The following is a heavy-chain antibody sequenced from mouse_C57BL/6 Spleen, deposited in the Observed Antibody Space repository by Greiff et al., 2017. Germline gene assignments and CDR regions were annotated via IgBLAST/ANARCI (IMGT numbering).Heavy chain of an antibody. J-gene: IGHJ4*01. V-gene: IGHV1-69*01. D-gene: IGHD1-1*01. CDR3: ARRRVYYGSSYVYYAMDY. CDR2: IDPSDSYT. CDR1: GYTFTSYW. Sequence: VQLQQPGAELVMPGASVKLSCKASGYTFTSYWMHWVKQRPGHGLAWIGEIDPSDSYTNYNQTFKGKSTLTVDKSSSTAYMQLSSLTSEDSAVYYCARRRVYYGSSYVYYAMDYWGQGTSVTVSS.